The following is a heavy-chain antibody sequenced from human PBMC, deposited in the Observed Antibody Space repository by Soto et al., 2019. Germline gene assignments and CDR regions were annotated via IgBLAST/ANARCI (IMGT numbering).Heavy chain of an antibody. J-gene: IGHJ6*02. CDR1: GFTFSSYS. V-gene: IGHV3-21*01. Sequence: EVQLVESGGGLVKPGGSLRLSCAASGFTFSSYSMNWVRQAPGKGLEWVSSISSSSSYIYYADSVKGRFTISRDNAKNSRYRQRNSQRAADTAVYYCARDVPEVASILLYYYYGMDVWGQGTTVTVSS. CDR3: ARDVPEVASILLYYYYGMDV. CDR2: ISSSSSYI. D-gene: IGHD5-12*01.